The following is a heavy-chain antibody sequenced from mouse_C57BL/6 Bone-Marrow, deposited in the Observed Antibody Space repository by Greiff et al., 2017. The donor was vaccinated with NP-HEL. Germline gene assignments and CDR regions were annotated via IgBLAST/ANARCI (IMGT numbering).Heavy chain of an antibody. CDR2: FHPNSGST. CDR3: ARGLKGY. J-gene: IGHJ2*01. V-gene: IGHV1-64*01. Sequence: QVQLQQPGAELVKPGASVKLSCKASGYTFTSYWMHWVKQRLGQGLEWFGMFHPNSGSTNSNEKFKSKAPLTVDKSSSTAYMQLSSLTSEDSAVYYCARGLKGYWGQGTTLTVSS. CDR1: GYTFTSYW.